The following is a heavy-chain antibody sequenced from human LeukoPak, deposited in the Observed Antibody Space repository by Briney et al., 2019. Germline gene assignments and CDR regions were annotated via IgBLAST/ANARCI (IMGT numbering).Heavy chain of an antibody. Sequence: SETLSLTCTVSGRSISSSSYYWGWIRQPPGKGLEWIGSIYYSGSTYYNPSLKSRVTISVDTSKNQFSLKLSSVTAADTAVYYCARLEGGTPVYWGQGTLVTVSS. CDR3: ARLEGGTPVY. D-gene: IGHD1-26*01. CDR2: IYYSGST. V-gene: IGHV4-39*01. CDR1: GRSISSSSYY. J-gene: IGHJ4*02.